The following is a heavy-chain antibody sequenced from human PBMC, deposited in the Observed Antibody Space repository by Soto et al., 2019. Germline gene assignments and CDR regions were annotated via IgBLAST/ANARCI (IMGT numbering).Heavy chain of an antibody. CDR3: ARPDYYDGGGYVFDI. D-gene: IGHD3-22*01. Sequence: EVQLVQSGAEVKKPGESLKISCKGSGYNFTNYWIGWVRQMPGKGLEWMGIIYPGDSDTRYSPSFQGQVTISADKSISTAYLQWSSLKASDTAMYYCARPDYYDGGGYVFDIWGQGTMVTVSS. CDR2: IYPGDSDT. J-gene: IGHJ3*02. V-gene: IGHV5-51*01. CDR1: GYNFTNYW.